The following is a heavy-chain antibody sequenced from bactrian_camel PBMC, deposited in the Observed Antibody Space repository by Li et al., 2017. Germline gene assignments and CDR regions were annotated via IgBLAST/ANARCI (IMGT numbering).Heavy chain of an antibody. D-gene: IGHD6*01. CDR2: IDGDRR. CDR1: GYTYNGHC. CDR3: VKDVDGSSWDFAPDY. Sequence: HVQLVESGGGSVQAGGSLRLSCAFSGYTYNGHCMAWFRQDPGKEREGVAFIDGDRRGYADSVKGRFTISRDTAKNTLYLQLNALKTEDTAKYHCVKDVDGSSWDFAPDYWGHGTQVTVS. J-gene: IGHJ4*01. V-gene: IGHV3S1*01.